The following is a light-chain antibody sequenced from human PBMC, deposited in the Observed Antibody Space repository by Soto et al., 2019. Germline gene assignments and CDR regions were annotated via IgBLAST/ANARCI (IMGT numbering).Light chain of an antibody. V-gene: IGKV3-20*01. CDR3: QQYGSSPRT. CDR1: QSVSSSY. CDR2: GTS. Sequence: EIGLTQSPGTLSLSPGERGTLSCRASQSVSSSYLAWYQQKPGQAPRLLMYGTSTRATGTPDRFSGSGSGTDFTLTISSLEPEDVAVYYCQQYGSSPRTFGQGTKVDIK. J-gene: IGKJ1*01.